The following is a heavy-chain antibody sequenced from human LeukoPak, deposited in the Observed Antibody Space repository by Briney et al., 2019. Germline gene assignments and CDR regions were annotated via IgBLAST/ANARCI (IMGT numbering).Heavy chain of an antibody. D-gene: IGHD3-9*01. Sequence: GGSLRLSCAASGLSFSNYNFNWVRQAPGKGLEWISSISKSGTYIYYADSVRGRFTISRDDAKNSLFLQMNSLRADDTAVYSCATALGFLCGDSSRYFDAVSRSADPPGPHSWGLGTLVTVSS. CDR1: GLSFSNYN. CDR3: ATALGFLCGDSSRYFDAVSRSADPPGPHS. J-gene: IGHJ4*02. CDR2: ISKSGTYI. V-gene: IGHV3-21*01.